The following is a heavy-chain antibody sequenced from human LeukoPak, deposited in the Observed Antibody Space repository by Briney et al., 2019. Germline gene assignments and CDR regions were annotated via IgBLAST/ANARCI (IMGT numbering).Heavy chain of an antibody. CDR3: TRTSDILTGYTPREAYYYYYHMDV. CDR2: IRSKANSYAT. J-gene: IGHJ6*03. D-gene: IGHD3-9*01. V-gene: IGHV3-73*01. CDR1: GFTFGSYA. Sequence: GGSLRLSCAASGFTFGSYAMSWVRQAPGKGLEWVGRIRSKANSYATVYAASVKGRFTISRDDSKNTAYLQMNSLKTEDTAVYYCTRTSDILTGYTPREAYYYYYHMDVWGKGTTVTISS.